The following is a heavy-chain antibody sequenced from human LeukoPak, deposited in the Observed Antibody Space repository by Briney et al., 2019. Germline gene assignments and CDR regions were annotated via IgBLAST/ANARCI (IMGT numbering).Heavy chain of an antibody. CDR1: GYTFNKYG. V-gene: IGHV1-18*04. J-gene: IGHJ6*02. CDR2: ISAYNGNT. D-gene: IGHD6-19*01. Sequence: ASVKVSCKASGYTFNKYGISWVRQAPGQGLEWMGWISAYNGNTNYAQKLQGRVTMTTDTSTSTAYMELRSLRSDDTAVYYCARMMSYGYSSGWYSNYYYYYYGMDVWGQGTTVTVSS. CDR3: ARMMSYGYSSGWYSNYYYYYYGMDV.